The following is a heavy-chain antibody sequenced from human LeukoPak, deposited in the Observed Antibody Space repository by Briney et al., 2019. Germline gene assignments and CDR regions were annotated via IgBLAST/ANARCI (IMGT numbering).Heavy chain of an antibody. J-gene: IGHJ4*02. D-gene: IGHD6-13*01. V-gene: IGHV3-30*18. Sequence: GRSLRLSCAASGFTFSSYGMHCVRQAPGKGLEWVAVISYDGSNKYYADSVKGRFTISRDNSKNTLYLQMNSLRAEDTAVYYCAKVAIAADGPYYFDYWGQGTLVTVSS. CDR3: AKVAIAADGPYYFDY. CDR1: GFTFSSYG. CDR2: ISYDGSNK.